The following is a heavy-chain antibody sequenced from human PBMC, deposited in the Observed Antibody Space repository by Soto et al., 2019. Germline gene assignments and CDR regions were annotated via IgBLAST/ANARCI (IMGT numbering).Heavy chain of an antibody. J-gene: IGHJ6*02. D-gene: IGHD6-19*01. Sequence: VKVSCKAPGFTFTSSSLQWARHARGQRLEWIGWIVVGSGNTNYAQKFQERVTITRDMSTSTAYMELSSLRSEDTAVYYCAAAVVVAAYGMDVWGQGTTVTVSS. V-gene: IGHV1-58*01. CDR1: GFTFTSSS. CDR2: IVVGSGNT. CDR3: AAAVVVAAYGMDV.